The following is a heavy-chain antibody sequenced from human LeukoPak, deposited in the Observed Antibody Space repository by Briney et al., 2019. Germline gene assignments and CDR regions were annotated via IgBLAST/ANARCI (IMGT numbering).Heavy chain of an antibody. Sequence: PGGSLRRSCAASGFTFSSYEMNWVRQAPGKGLEWVSYISSSGSTIYYADSVKGRFTISRDNSKNTLYLQMNSLRDEDTAVYYCARDLKAYCGGDCFNAFDIWGQGTMVTVSS. J-gene: IGHJ3*02. CDR1: GFTFSSYE. V-gene: IGHV3-48*03. CDR2: ISSSGSTI. D-gene: IGHD2-21*02. CDR3: ARDLKAYCGGDCFNAFDI.